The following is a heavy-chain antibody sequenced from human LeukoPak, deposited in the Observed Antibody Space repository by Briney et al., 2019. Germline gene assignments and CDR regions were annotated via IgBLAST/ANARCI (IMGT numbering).Heavy chain of an antibody. D-gene: IGHD3-16*01. CDR3: ATSMGGGNIDY. J-gene: IGHJ4*02. V-gene: IGHV3-23*01. CDR2: ITATDSRT. CDR1: GLTFGSYT. Sequence: GGSLRLSCAASGLTFGSYTMSWVRQAPGKGLEWVSGITATDSRTYYADSVKGRFTISRDSSKNTLYLQLNSLGVDDTAVYYCATSMGGGNIDYWGQGTLVTVSS.